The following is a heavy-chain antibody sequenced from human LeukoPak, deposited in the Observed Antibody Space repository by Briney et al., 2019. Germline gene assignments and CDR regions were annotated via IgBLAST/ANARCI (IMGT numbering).Heavy chain of an antibody. J-gene: IGHJ6*02. V-gene: IGHV3-30*02. Sequence: GGSLRLSCAASGFTFSSYGMHWVRQAPGKGLEWVAFIRYDGSNKYYADSVKGRFTISRDNSKNTLYLQMNSLRAEDTAVYYCASSGVYGSGSYPPYYYYYYGMDVWGQGTTVTVSS. D-gene: IGHD3-10*01. CDR3: ASSGVYGSGSYPPYYYYYYGMDV. CDR2: IRYDGSNK. CDR1: GFTFSSYG.